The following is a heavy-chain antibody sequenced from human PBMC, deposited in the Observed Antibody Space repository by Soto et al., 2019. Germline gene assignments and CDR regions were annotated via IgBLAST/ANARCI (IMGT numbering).Heavy chain of an antibody. D-gene: IGHD3-9*01. J-gene: IGHJ4*02. CDR3: AKDPNQYYDILTGYYWGYFDY. V-gene: IGHV3-30*18. CDR2: ISYDGSNK. CDR1: GFTFSSYG. Sequence: QVQLVESGGGVVQPGRSLRLSCAASGFTFSSYGMHWVHQAPGKGLEWVAVISYDGSNKYYADSVKGRFSISRDNSKNTLYLQMNSLRAEDTAVYYCAKDPNQYYDILTGYYWGYFDYWGQGTLVTVSS.